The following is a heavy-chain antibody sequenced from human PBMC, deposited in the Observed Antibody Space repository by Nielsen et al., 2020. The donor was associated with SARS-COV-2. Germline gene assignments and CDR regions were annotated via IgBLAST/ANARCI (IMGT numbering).Heavy chain of an antibody. V-gene: IGHV1-3*01. CDR1: RYSFASYS. D-gene: IGHD3-3*01. CDR2: INAGNGNT. J-gene: IGHJ4*02. Sequence: ASVKVSCKASRYSFASYSMHWVRQAPGQRLEWMGWINAGNGNTRYSQKFQGRVTITRDTSASTAYMELNSLRAEDTAVYHCAKDVWSGAHQIGPDYWGQGTLVTVSS. CDR3: AKDVWSGAHQIGPDY.